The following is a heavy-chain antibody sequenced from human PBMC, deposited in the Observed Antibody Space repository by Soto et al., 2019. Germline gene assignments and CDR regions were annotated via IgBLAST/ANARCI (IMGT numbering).Heavy chain of an antibody. CDR1: GGSFSGYY. V-gene: IGHV4-34*01. D-gene: IGHD2-2*01. Sequence: SETLSLTCAVYGGSFSGYYWSWIRQPPGKGLEWIGEINHSGSTNYNPTLKSRVTISVDTSKNQFSLKLSSVTAADTAVYYCARGTGSTSYYYYYYMDVWGKGTTVTVSS. CDR2: INHSGST. J-gene: IGHJ6*03. CDR3: ARGTGSTSYYYYYYMDV.